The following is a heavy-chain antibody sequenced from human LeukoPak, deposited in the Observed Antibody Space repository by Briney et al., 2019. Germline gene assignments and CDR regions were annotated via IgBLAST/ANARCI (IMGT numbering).Heavy chain of an antibody. D-gene: IGHD4-17*01. J-gene: IGHJ4*02. CDR3: ARDGATVTTLVYFDY. Sequence: SETLSLTCAVSGYSISSGYYWGWIRQPPGKGLEWIGSIYHSGSTYYNPSLKSRVTISVDTSKNQFSLKLSSVTAADTAVYYCARDGATVTTLVYFDYWGQGTLVTVSS. CDR1: GYSISSGYY. CDR2: IYHSGST. V-gene: IGHV4-38-2*02.